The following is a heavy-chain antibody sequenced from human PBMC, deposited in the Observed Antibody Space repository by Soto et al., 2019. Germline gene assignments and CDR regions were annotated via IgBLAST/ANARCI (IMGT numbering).Heavy chain of an antibody. J-gene: IGHJ6*02. CDR2: MYKTGST. Sequence: SDTLSLTCTVSGGSISGYYWSWIRQPPGKGLEWIGYMYKTGSTVYNPSFKSRVTISVDTSKNQFSLQLSPVTAADTAIYYCARAYYYGLGRGRSMDVWGQGTTVTVS. V-gene: IGHV4-59*07. CDR1: GGSISGYY. CDR3: ARAYYYGLGRGRSMDV. D-gene: IGHD3-10*01.